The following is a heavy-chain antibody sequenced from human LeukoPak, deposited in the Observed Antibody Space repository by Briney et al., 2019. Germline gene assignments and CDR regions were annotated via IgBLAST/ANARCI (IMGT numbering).Heavy chain of an antibody. J-gene: IGHJ5*02. CDR3: ARVGYIAAAGRRYNWFDP. CDR2: ISGYNGKT. D-gene: IGHD6-13*01. CDR1: GYTFTTYG. Sequence: ASVKVSCKTSGYTFTTYGITWVRQAPGQGLEWMGWISGYNGKTDYAQKLQGRVTMTTDTSTSTAYMELRSLRSDDTAVYYCARVGYIAAAGRRYNWFDPWGQGTLVTVSS. V-gene: IGHV1-18*01.